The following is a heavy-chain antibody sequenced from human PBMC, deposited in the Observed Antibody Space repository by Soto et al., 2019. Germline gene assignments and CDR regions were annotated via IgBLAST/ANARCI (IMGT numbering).Heavy chain of an antibody. Sequence: SETLSLTCTVSGGPIRSGDDSWSWIRQPPGKGLEYIGYIHHRGNTYYNPSLRSRVTMSIDTSKNQFSLKLKSVTAADTAVYFCGRCSTWGSSFDYWGQRLLVTVSS. CDR3: GRCSTWGSSFDY. V-gene: IGHV4-30-4*01. CDR2: IHHRGNT. CDR1: GGPIRSGDDS. J-gene: IGHJ4*02. D-gene: IGHD3-16*01.